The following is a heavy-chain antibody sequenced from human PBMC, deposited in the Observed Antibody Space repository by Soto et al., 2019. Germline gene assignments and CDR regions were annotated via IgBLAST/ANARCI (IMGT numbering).Heavy chain of an antibody. V-gene: IGHV4-38-2*01. CDR1: VYSIAIGYY. CDR2: IYHAGSV. CDR3: ARTFDYYGMDV. J-gene: IGHJ6*01. Sequence: SETLSLTCAMSVYSIAIGYYWAWIRQSPGKGLEWIGSIYHAGSVYYNPSLNSRVAVSLDTSKNQFSLKLTSVTAADTAVYYCARTFDYYGMDVWGQGTTVTVSS.